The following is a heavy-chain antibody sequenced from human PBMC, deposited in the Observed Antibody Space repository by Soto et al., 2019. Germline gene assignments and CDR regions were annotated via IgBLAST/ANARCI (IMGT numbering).Heavy chain of an antibody. Sequence: ASVKVSCKASGYTFTSYGISWVRQAPGQGLEWMGWISAYNGNTNYAQKLQGRVTMTTDTSTSTAYMELRSLRSDDTAVYYCARAGAAGYSPGEKAGWGQGTMVTVSS. CDR2: ISAYNGNT. J-gene: IGHJ3*01. D-gene: IGHD2-15*01. CDR3: ARAGAAGYSPGEKAG. CDR1: GYTFTSYG. V-gene: IGHV1-18*01.